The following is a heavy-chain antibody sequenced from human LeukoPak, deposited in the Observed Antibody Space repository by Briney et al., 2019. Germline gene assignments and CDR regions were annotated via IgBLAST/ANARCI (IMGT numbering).Heavy chain of an antibody. CDR1: GGSFSSSSYY. V-gene: IGHV4-39*01. J-gene: IGHJ4*02. CDR3: ARAAYSGSYHSDY. CDR2: IYYSGST. Sequence: SETLSLTCTVSGGSFSSSSYYWGWIRQPPGTGLEWIGSIYYSGSTYYNPSLKSRVTISVDTSKNQFSLKLSSVTAADTAVYYCARAAYSGSYHSDYWGQGTLVTVSS. D-gene: IGHD1-26*01.